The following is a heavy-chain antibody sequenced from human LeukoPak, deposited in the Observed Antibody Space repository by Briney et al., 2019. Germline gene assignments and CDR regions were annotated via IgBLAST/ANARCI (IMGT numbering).Heavy chain of an antibody. D-gene: IGHD6-13*01. Sequence: GGSLRLSCAASGFTFSNAWMSWVRQAPGKGLEWVGRIKSKTAGGTTDYAAPVIGRFTISRDDSKNTLYLQMNSLKTEDTAVYYCARDPIAAAGTGSWFDPWGQGTLVIVSS. CDR3: ARDPIAAAGTGSWFDP. J-gene: IGHJ5*02. V-gene: IGHV3-15*01. CDR1: GFTFSNAW. CDR2: IKSKTAGGTT.